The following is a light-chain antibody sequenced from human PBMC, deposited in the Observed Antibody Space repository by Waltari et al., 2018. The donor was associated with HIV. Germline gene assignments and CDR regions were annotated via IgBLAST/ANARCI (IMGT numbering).Light chain of an antibody. J-gene: IGLJ3*02. CDR2: KNV. V-gene: IGLV1-47*01. CDR1: SSNIGSNY. Sequence: QSVLTQAPSASGTPGQTIPISCSGSSSNIGSNYVYWYQHFPGTAPKLRGDKNVHRAAGDPDRFSGPKSGTSASLAISWLRSEDEPDYYCATWDNSLSGWVFGAGTKLTVL. CDR3: ATWDNSLSGWV.